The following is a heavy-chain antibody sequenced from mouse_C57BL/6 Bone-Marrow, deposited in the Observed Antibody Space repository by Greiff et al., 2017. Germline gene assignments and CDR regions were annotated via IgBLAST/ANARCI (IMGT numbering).Heavy chain of an antibody. CDR2: IDPSDSYT. CDR1: GYTFTSYW. V-gene: IGHV1-69*01. Sequence: VQLQQPGAELVMPGASVKLSCKASGYTFTSYWMHWVKQRPGQGLEWIGEIDPSDSYTNYNQKFKGKSTLTVDKPSSTAYMQLSSLTSEDSAVYYCARYHYSNYAWFAYWGQGTLVTVSA. D-gene: IGHD2-5*01. J-gene: IGHJ3*01. CDR3: ARYHYSNYAWFAY.